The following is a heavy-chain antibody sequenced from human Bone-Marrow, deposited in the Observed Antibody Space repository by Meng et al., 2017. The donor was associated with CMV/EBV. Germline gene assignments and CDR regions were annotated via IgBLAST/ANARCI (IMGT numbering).Heavy chain of an antibody. CDR3: ARGNYYYYYGMDV. V-gene: IGHV3-30*04. CDR1: GFTFSSYA. J-gene: IGHJ6*02. Sequence: LSLTCAASGFTFSSYAMHWVRQAPGKGLEWVAVISYDGSNKYYADSVKGRFTISRDNSKNTLYLQMNSLRAEDTAVYYCARGNYYYYYGMDVWGQGTTVTVPS. D-gene: IGHD3-10*01. CDR2: ISYDGSNK.